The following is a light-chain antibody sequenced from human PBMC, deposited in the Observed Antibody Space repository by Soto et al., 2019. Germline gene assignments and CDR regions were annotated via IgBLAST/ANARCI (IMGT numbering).Light chain of an antibody. V-gene: IGKV3-20*01. CDR1: QRVDFN. J-gene: IGKJ4*01. CDR2: GAS. CDR3: QQYGSSVT. Sequence: EIVLTQSPDTLSLSPGERAILSCRASQRVDFNLAWYQQKPGQAPRLLIYGASSRATGIPERFSGSGSGTDFTLSISRLEPEDFAVYYCQQYGSSVTFGGGTKVDIK.